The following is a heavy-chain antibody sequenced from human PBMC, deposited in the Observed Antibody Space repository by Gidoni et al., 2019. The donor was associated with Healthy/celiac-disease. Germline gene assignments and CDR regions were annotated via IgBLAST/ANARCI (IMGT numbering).Heavy chain of an antibody. D-gene: IGHD5-18*01. CDR3: AGDNTAMVSLDY. J-gene: IGHJ4*02. Sequence: QVQLQESGPGLVKPSQTLSLTCPVSGGSISSGSYYWSWIRQPAGKGLEWIGRIYTSGSTNYNPSLKSRVTISVDTSKNQFSLKLSSVTAADTAVYYCAGDNTAMVSLDYWGQGTLVTVSS. CDR2: IYTSGST. CDR1: GGSISSGSYY. V-gene: IGHV4-61*02.